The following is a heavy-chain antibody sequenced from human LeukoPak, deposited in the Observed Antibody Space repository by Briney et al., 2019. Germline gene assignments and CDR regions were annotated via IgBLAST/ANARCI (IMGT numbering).Heavy chain of an antibody. CDR1: GFTFSSYS. CDR3: ARDGWFGDYIWFGP. CDR2: ISSASNTI. V-gene: IGHV3-48*01. D-gene: IGHD3-10*01. J-gene: IGHJ5*02. Sequence: GGSLRLSCAASGFTFSSYSMNWVRQAPGKGLEWISYISSASNTIYYADSVKGRFTISRDNAKNSVYLQMNSLRAEDTAMYYCARDGWFGDYIWFGPWGQGTLVTVSS.